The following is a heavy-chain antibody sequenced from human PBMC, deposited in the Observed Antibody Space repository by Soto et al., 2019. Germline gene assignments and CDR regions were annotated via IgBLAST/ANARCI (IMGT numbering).Heavy chain of an antibody. Sequence: WGSLVLSCAASVFSFGIHAMSWVRQAPGRGVEWVSAIGASGTTTYYADSVKGRFTISRDNSNNILYLQMNSLRAEDTALYYCAKDRYSTALDPTYYFDYWGLGTLVTVSS. CDR1: VFSFGIHA. CDR3: AKDRYSTALDPTYYFDY. V-gene: IGHV3-23*01. J-gene: IGHJ4*02. D-gene: IGHD5-18*01. CDR2: IGASGTTT.